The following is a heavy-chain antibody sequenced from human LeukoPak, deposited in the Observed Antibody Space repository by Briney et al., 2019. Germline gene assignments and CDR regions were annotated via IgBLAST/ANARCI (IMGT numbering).Heavy chain of an antibody. CDR1: GYTFTGYA. CDR2: INPEKRDT. J-gene: IGHJ4*02. D-gene: IGHD2-2*01. V-gene: IGHV1-2*02. Sequence: ASVKVSCKASGYTFTGYAIHWVRQAPGQGLEWMGWINPEKRDTGYAHKFQGRVTMTSDTSISTAYMELSSLRSDDTAVYYCAKNMRGPSHPLDFWGQGTLVTVSS. CDR3: AKNMRGPSHPLDF.